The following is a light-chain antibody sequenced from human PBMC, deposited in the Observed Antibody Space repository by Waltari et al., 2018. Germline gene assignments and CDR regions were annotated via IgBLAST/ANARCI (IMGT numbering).Light chain of an antibody. CDR3: QMGQT. V-gene: IGKV1-27*01. Sequence: TQSPSSLSASAGDRVTITSRASQDISSYLAWYQQKPGKVPKLLIYHASTLQSGVPSRFSGSGSGTDFTLTISSLQPEDVATYYCQMGQTFGQGTKVEIK. CDR2: HAS. J-gene: IGKJ1*01. CDR1: QDISSY.